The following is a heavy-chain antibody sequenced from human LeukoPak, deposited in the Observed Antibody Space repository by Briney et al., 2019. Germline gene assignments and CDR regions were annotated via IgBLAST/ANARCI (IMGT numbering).Heavy chain of an antibody. D-gene: IGHD3-9*01. J-gene: IGHJ6*02. CDR3: ARTYYDIAGYYYGMDV. Sequence: PSETLSLTCTVSGGSISSYYWSWIRQPPGKGLEWIGYIYYSGSTNYNPSLKSRVTISVDTSKNQFSLKLSSVTAADTAVYHCARTYYDIAGYYYGMDVWGQGTTVTVSS. CDR1: GGSISSYY. V-gene: IGHV4-59*01. CDR2: IYYSGST.